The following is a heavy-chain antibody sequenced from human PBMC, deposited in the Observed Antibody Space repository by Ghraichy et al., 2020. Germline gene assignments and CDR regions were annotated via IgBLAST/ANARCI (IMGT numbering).Heavy chain of an antibody. CDR2: ISTSAGRI. Sequence: GGSLRLSCVASGFTFSSYAMSWVRQAPGKGLEWVSTISTSAGRIHYADSVKGRFTISRDISRNTLYLQMNSLRAEDTAVYYCAKDLRDRYHDLWSGDSDTYFYYGMDVWGQGTTVTVSS. CDR3: AKDLRDRYHDLWSGDSDTYFYYGMDV. V-gene: IGHV3-23*01. D-gene: IGHD3-3*01. CDR1: GFTFSSYA. J-gene: IGHJ6*02.